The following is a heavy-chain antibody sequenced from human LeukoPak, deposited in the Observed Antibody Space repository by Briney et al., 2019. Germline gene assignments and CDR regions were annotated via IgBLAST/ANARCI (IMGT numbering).Heavy chain of an antibody. CDR2: ISYDGTNK. D-gene: IGHD3-22*01. CDR1: GFTVSSNY. V-gene: IGHV3-30*18. CDR3: AKDPLRDYDSGGYYYDWYFDV. J-gene: IGHJ2*01. Sequence: GGSLRLSCAASGFTVSSNYMSWVRQAPGKGLQWVAVISYDGTNKYYGDSVKGRFTISRDNSENALYLQMNNLGAEDTAVYYCAKDPLRDYDSGGYYYDWYFDVWGRGTLVIVSS.